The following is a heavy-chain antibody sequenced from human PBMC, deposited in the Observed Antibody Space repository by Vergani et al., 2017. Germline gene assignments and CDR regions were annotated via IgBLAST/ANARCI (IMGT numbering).Heavy chain of an antibody. CDR1: GYTFTSYG. V-gene: IGHV1-18*01. D-gene: IGHD2-15*01. CDR2: ISAYNGNT. Sequence: QVQLVQSGAEVKKPGASVKVSCKASGYTFTSYGISWVRQAPGQGLEWMGWISAYNGNTNYAQKLQGRVTMTRDTSISTAYMELSRLRSDDTAVYYCARPHCSGGSCYWFDPWGQGTLVTVSS. J-gene: IGHJ5*02. CDR3: ARPHCSGGSCYWFDP.